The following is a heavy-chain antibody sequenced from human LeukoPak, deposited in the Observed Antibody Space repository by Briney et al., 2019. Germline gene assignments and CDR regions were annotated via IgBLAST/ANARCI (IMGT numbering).Heavy chain of an antibody. CDR2: IKQDGSEK. CDR1: GFTFSSYR. D-gene: IGHD2-8*01. J-gene: IGHJ4*02. Sequence: GGSLRLSCAASGFTFSSYRMSWVRQAPGKGLEWVANIKQDGSEKHYVDSVKGRFTISRDNAKNSLYLQMNSLRAEDTAVYYCARDARIPGYCTNGVCYYFDYWGQGTLVTVSS. CDR3: ARDARIPGYCTNGVCYYFDY. V-gene: IGHV3-7*01.